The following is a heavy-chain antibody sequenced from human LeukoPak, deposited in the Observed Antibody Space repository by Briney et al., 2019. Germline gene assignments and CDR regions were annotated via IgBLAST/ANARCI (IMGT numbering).Heavy chain of an antibody. V-gene: IGHV4-4*02. CDR1: GGSISSSNW. Sequence: SETLSLTCAVSGGSISSSNWWSWVRQPPGKGLEWIGKIYHSGSTNYNPSLKSRVTISVDKSKNQFSLKLRFVTAADTAVYYCAAHSGGFGDLNDYWGQGILVTVSS. CDR2: IYHSGST. CDR3: AAHSGGFGDLNDY. D-gene: IGHD3-10*01. J-gene: IGHJ4*02.